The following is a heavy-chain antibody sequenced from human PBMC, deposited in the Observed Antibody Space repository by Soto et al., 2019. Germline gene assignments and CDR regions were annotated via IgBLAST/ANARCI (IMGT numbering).Heavy chain of an antibody. D-gene: IGHD3-22*01. CDR2: INAGNGNT. CDR3: ASDRDLNYYDSSADFQH. J-gene: IGHJ1*01. V-gene: IGHV1-3*01. Sequence: RLEWMGWINAGNGNTNYSQKFQGRVTITRDTAASTAYRELSSLRSEDTAVYYCASDRDLNYYDSSADFQHWGQRPLVSVSS.